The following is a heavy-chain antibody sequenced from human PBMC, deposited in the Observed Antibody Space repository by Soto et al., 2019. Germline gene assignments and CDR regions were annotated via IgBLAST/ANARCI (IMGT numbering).Heavy chain of an antibody. CDR3: ARDKEWFGVLLWILAD. CDR1: GFTFSSYG. Sequence: QVQLVESGGGVVQPGRSLRLSCAASGFTFSSYGMHWVRQAPGKGLEWVAVIWYDGSNKYYADSVKGRFTISRDNSKNTLYLQMNSLRAEDTAVYYCARDKEWFGVLLWILADWGQGTLVTVSS. CDR2: IWYDGSNK. J-gene: IGHJ4*02. D-gene: IGHD3-10*01. V-gene: IGHV3-33*01.